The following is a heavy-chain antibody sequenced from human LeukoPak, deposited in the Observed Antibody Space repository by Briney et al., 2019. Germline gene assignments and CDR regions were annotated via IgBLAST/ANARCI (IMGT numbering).Heavy chain of an antibody. J-gene: IGHJ1*01. V-gene: IGHV5-51*01. Sequence: PGESLKISCKGSGYRFTSYWIGWVRQMPGKGLEWMGIIYPGDSDTRYSPSFQGQVTISADKSISTAYLQWSSLKASDTAMYYCASAYGATAEYFQHWGQGTLVTVSS. CDR2: IYPGDSDT. D-gene: IGHD1-26*01. CDR1: GYRFTSYW. CDR3: ASAYGATAEYFQH.